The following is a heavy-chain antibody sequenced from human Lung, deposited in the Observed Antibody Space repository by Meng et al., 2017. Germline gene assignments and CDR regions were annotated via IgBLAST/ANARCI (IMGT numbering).Heavy chain of an antibody. Sequence: GPGRCTPSGTLSLSGGASGGSHSSIDRWCWVRQPPGKGLEWIGEIYHGGDTNYNPSLKSRVTIAIDRSKNQFSLKLSSVTAADTAVYYCASWIYSCGWQWGQGTLVTVSS. J-gene: IGHJ4*02. V-gene: IGHV4-4*02. CDR1: GGSHSSIDR. CDR3: ASWIYSCGWQ. CDR2: IYHGGDT. D-gene: IGHD6-19*01.